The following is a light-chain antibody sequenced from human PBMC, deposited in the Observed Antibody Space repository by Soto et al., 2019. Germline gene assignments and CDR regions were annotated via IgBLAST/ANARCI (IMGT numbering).Light chain of an antibody. J-gene: IGKJ1*01. CDR3: QQYGSSPPWT. CDR1: QSVSSNY. V-gene: IGKV3-20*01. CDR2: NAS. Sequence: EIMLTQSPGTLSLSPGERATLSCRASQSVSSNYLAWYQQKPGQAPRLLIYNASSRATGIPDRFSGSGSGTDFTLTISRLEPEGFAVYYCQQYGSSPPWTVGQGTKVEI.